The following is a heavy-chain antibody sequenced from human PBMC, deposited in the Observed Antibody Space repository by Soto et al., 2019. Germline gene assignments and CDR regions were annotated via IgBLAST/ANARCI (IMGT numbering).Heavy chain of an antibody. Sequence: QVQLVQSGAEVQRPGSSVKVSCKASGGTFSSYAISWVRQAPGQGLEWMGGINPIFGTPHYAQKYQGRVTITADTFTNTAYMELTRLTSDXTXVXXXAXEGXHFDYWGQGTLVTVSS. V-gene: IGHV1-69*06. CDR3: AXEGXHFDY. CDR1: GGTFSSYA. CDR2: INPIFGTP. J-gene: IGHJ4*02.